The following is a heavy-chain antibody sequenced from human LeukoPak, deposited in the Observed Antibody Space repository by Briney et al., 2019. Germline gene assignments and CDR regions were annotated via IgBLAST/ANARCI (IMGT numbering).Heavy chain of an antibody. V-gene: IGHV4-34*01. Sequence: SETLSLTCAVYGGSFSGYYWSWIRQPPGKGLEWIGEINHSGSTNYNPSLKSRVTISVDTSKNQFSLKLSSVTAADTAVYYCARTIRYCSGGSCYAFDIWGQGTMVTVSS. CDR1: GGSFSGYY. D-gene: IGHD2-15*01. CDR3: ARTIRYCSGGSCYAFDI. J-gene: IGHJ3*02. CDR2: INHSGST.